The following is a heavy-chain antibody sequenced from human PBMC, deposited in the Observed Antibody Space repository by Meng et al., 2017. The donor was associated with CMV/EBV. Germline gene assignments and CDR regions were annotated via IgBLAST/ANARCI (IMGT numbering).Heavy chain of an antibody. CDR2: ISSSSSYI. CDR1: GFTFSSYS. Sequence: GGSLRLSCAASGFTFSSYSMNWVRQAPGKGLEWVSSISSSSSYIYYADSVKGRFTISRDNAKNSLYLQMNSLRAEDTAVYYCARHFDFWSGPIPFNWFDPWGQGTLVTVSS. D-gene: IGHD3-3*01. V-gene: IGHV3-21*01. J-gene: IGHJ5*02. CDR3: ARHFDFWSGPIPFNWFDP.